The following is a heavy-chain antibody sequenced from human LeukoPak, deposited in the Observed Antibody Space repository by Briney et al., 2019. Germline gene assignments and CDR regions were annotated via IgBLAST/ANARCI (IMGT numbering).Heavy chain of an antibody. CDR2: ISYDGSNK. CDR1: GFTFSSYA. CDR3: AKYLAHSSGWLLDAFDI. D-gene: IGHD6-19*01. Sequence: GRSLRLSCAASGFTFSSYAMHWVRQAPGKGLEWVAVISYDGSNKYYADSVKGRFTISRDNSKNTLYVQMNSLRAEDTAVYYCAKYLAHSSGWLLDAFDIWGQGTMVTVSS. V-gene: IGHV3-30-3*02. J-gene: IGHJ3*02.